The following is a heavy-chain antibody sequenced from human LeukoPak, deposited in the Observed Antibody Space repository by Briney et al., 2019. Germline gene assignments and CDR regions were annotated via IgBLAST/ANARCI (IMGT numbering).Heavy chain of an antibody. D-gene: IGHD2-15*01. CDR1: GFTFSDYY. CDR2: ISSSGGTK. V-gene: IGHV3-11*01. Sequence: GGSLRLSCAASGFTFSDYYMSWIRQAPGRGLEWVSYISSSGGTKYYADSVKGRFTISRDNAKNSYLQMNSLRAEDTAVYYCARGSTFDYWGQGTLVTVSS. CDR3: ARGSTFDY. J-gene: IGHJ4*02.